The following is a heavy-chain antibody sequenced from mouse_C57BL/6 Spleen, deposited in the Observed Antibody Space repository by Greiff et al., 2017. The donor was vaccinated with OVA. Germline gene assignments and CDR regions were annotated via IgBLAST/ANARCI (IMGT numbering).Heavy chain of an antibody. CDR1: GYTFTDYY. V-gene: IGHV1-76*01. J-gene: IGHJ2*01. D-gene: IGHD2-4*01. CDR2: LYPGSGNT. Sequence: QVQLQQSGAELVRPGASVKLSCKASGYTFTDYYINWVKQRPGQGLEWIARLYPGSGNTYYTEQFKGKATLTAEKSSSTAYMQLSSLTSEDSAVYVSARAYDYNGGGDFDYWGQGTTLTVSS. CDR3: ARAYDYNGGGDFDY.